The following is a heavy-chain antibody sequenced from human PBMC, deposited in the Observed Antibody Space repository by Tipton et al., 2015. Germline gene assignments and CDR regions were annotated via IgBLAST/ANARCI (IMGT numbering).Heavy chain of an antibody. V-gene: IGHV4-39*01. CDR3: ATLYVDYDY. J-gene: IGHJ4*02. CDR2: IYYSGST. CDR1: GGSIYTDGYY. Sequence: TLSLTCTVSGGSIYTDGYYWGWIRQPPGKGLEWIGSIYYSGSTYYNPSLKSRVTISVDTSKNQFSLNLTSVTAADTAVYYCATLYVDYDYWGQGTLVTVSS. D-gene: IGHD4-17*01.